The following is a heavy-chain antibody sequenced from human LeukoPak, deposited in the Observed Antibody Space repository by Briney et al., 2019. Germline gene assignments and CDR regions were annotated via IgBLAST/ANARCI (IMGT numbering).Heavy chain of an antibody. CDR3: ARGAPIVGAPRYAFDI. D-gene: IGHD1-26*01. CDR2: INWNAGST. Sequence: GGSLRLSCAASGFTFDDYGMSWVRQAPGKGLEWVSGINWNAGSTGYADSVKGRFTISRDNAKNSLYLQMNSLRAEDTAVYYCARGAPIVGAPRYAFDIWGQGTMVTVSS. V-gene: IGHV3-20*04. CDR1: GFTFDDYG. J-gene: IGHJ3*02.